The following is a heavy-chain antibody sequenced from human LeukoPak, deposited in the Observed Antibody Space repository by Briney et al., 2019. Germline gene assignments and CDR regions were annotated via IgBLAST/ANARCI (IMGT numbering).Heavy chain of an antibody. Sequence: GGSLRLSCAASGFTFSSYAMSWVRQAPGKGLEWVSAISGSGGSTYYADSVKGRFTISRDNSKNTLYLQMNSLRAEDTAVYYCAEDIAAAGMEALDYWGQGTLVTVSS. CDR3: AEDIAAAGMEALDY. D-gene: IGHD6-13*01. CDR2: ISGSGGST. J-gene: IGHJ4*02. V-gene: IGHV3-23*01. CDR1: GFTFSSYA.